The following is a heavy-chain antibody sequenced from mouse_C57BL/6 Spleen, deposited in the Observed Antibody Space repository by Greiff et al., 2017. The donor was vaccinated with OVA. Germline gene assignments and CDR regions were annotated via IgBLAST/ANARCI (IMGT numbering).Heavy chain of an antibody. J-gene: IGHJ3*01. CDR3: ARDEGYGYDAVFAY. D-gene: IGHD2-2*01. Sequence: EVQLQESGPELVKPGASVKMSCKASGYTFTDYNMHWVKQSHGKSLEWIGYINPNNGGTSYNQKFKGKATLTVNKSSSTAYMELRSLTSEDSAVYYCARDEGYGYDAVFAYWGQGTLVTVSA. V-gene: IGHV1-22*01. CDR1: GYTFTDYN. CDR2: INPNNGGT.